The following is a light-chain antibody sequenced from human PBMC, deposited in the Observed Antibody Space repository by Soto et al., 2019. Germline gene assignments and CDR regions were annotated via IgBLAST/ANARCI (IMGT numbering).Light chain of an antibody. Sequence: DIKMTQKPSTLCASGGDRRTITCRASQSISSWLAWYQQKPGKAPKLLIYKASSLESGVPSRFSGSGSGTEITLTISSRQPDDFATYYCQQYNSYSWTFGQGTKVDIK. J-gene: IGKJ1*01. CDR2: KAS. CDR1: QSISSW. CDR3: QQYNSYSWT. V-gene: IGKV1-5*03.